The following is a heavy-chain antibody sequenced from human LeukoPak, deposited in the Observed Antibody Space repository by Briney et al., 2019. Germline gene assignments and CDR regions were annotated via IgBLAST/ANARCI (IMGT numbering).Heavy chain of an antibody. CDR1: GFTFSSYS. D-gene: IGHD3-22*01. V-gene: IGHV3-21*01. J-gene: IGHJ4*02. Sequence: GGSLRLSCAASGFTFSSYSMNWVRQAPGKGLEWVSSISSSSSYIYYADSVKGRFTISRDNAKNSLSLQVNSLSAEDTAVYYCARSRSGYYEDYWGQGTLVTVSS. CDR2: ISSSSSYI. CDR3: ARSRSGYYEDY.